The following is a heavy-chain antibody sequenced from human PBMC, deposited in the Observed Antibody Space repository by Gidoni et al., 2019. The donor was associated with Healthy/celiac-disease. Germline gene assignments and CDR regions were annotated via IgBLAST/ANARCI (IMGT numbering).Heavy chain of an antibody. CDR1: GFTFDDYA. CDR3: AKDLDKWGIGFDI. J-gene: IGHJ3*02. Sequence: EVQLVESGGGLVQPGRSLRLSCAASGFTFDDYAMHWVRQAPGKGLEWVSGISWNSGSIGYADSVKGRFTISRDNAKNSLYLQMNSLRAEDTALYYCAKDLDKWGIGFDIWGQGTMVTVSS. CDR2: ISWNSGSI. D-gene: IGHD1-26*01. V-gene: IGHV3-9*01.